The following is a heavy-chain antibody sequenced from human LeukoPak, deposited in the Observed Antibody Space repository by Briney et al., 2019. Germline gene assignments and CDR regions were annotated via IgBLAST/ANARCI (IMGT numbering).Heavy chain of an antibody. CDR3: ARVVSSGWYFDY. D-gene: IGHD6-19*01. CDR2: INLNSGGT. V-gene: IGHV1-2*02. CDR1: GYTFTGYY. J-gene: IGHJ4*02. Sequence: ASVTVSCTASGYTFTGYYMHWVRQRPGQGIERKWWINLNSGGTNYAQKFQGRVTMTRDTSISTAYMELSRLRSDDTAVYYCARVVSSGWYFDYWGQGTLVTVSS.